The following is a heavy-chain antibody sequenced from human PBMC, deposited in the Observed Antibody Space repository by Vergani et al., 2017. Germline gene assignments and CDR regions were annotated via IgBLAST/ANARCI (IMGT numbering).Heavy chain of an antibody. V-gene: IGHV3-7*03. J-gene: IGHJ6*02. Sequence: EVQLVESGGGLVQPGGSLRLSCAASGFTFSSYWMSWVRQAPGKGLEWVANIKQDGSEKYYVDSVKGRFTISRDNAKNSLYLQMNSLRAEDTAVYYCARDAPTLRMAAAGTEESYYYYGMDVWGQGTTVTVSS. CDR1: GFTFSSYW. CDR3: ARDAPTLRMAAAGTEESYYYYGMDV. D-gene: IGHD6-13*01. CDR2: IKQDGSEK.